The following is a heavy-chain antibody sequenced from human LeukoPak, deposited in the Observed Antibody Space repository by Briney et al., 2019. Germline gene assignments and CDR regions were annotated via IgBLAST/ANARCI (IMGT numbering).Heavy chain of an antibody. CDR3: ARAYDSSGYWPEYFHH. J-gene: IGHJ1*01. Sequence: PGGSLRLSCAASGFAVSNNYMSWVRQAPGKGLEWVSIIYGGGSTYYADSVNGRFTISRRNSKNTLFLQMNSLRTEDTAVYYRARAYDSSGYWPEYFHHWGQGTLVTVSS. CDR2: IYGGGST. V-gene: IGHV3-53*04. D-gene: IGHD3-22*01. CDR1: GFAVSNNY.